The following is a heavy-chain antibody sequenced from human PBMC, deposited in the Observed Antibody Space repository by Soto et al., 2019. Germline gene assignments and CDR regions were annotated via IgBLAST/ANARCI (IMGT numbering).Heavy chain of an antibody. Sequence: QVQLVESGGGVVQPGWSLRLSCAVSGFTFSNSGMHWVRQAPGKGLEWVALISSNGLTKYYADSVKGRFTISRDNSKDTLYLQMDSLRPEDTALYYCASRITAGYWGQGTLVTVSS. J-gene: IGHJ4*02. V-gene: IGHV3-30*03. CDR2: ISSNGLTK. CDR3: ASRITAGY. D-gene: IGHD1-20*01. CDR1: GFTFSNSG.